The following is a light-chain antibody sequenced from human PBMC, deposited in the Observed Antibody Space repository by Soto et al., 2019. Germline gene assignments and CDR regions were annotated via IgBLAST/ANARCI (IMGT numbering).Light chain of an antibody. V-gene: IGKV3D-20*01. CDR2: DAS. CDR1: QSVSNNY. J-gene: IGKJ1*01. CDR3: QQYGTSQGT. Sequence: EIVLTQSPATLSLSPGERATLSCGASQSVSNNYLAWYQQKPGLAPRLLIYDASSRATGIPDRFSGSGSGTDFTLTISRLEPEEFAVYYCQQYGTSQGTFGQGTKVEIK.